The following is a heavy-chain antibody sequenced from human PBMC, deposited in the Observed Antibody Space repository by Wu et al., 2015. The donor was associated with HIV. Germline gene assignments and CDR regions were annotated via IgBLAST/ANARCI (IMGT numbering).Heavy chain of an antibody. CDR2: INPNSGGT. J-gene: IGHJ5*02. V-gene: IGHV1-2*02. CDR1: GYDFINYY. CDR3: ARGPGGTVTTQYNWFDP. Sequence: QVQLVQFGADVEKPGASVRVSCKASGYDFINYYIHWVRQAPGQGLEWMGWINPNSGGTNYAQKFQGRVTMTRDTSISTAYMELSRLRSDDTAVYYCARGPGGTVTTQYNWFDPWGQGTLVTVSS. D-gene: IGHD4-17*01.